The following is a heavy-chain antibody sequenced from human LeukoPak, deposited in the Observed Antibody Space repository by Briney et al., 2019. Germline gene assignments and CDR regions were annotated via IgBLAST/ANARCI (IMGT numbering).Heavy chain of an antibody. CDR2: IKQDGGEK. J-gene: IGHJ6*04. CDR3: AREWNYYGSGIMDV. Sequence: GGSLRLSCAASGFTFSSYWMSWVRQAPGKGLEWVANIKQDGGEKYYVGSVKGRFTVSRDDAKNSLYLQMNSLRAEDTAVYYCAREWNYYGSGIMDVWGKGTTVTVSS. D-gene: IGHD3-10*01. CDR1: GFTFSSYW. V-gene: IGHV3-7*01.